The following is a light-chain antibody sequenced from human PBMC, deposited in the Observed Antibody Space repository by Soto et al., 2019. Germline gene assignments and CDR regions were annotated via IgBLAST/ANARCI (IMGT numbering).Light chain of an antibody. J-gene: IGKJ1*01. CDR2: DTS. CDR1: HSVSSY. CDR3: QQRANWPRT. V-gene: IGKV3-11*01. Sequence: EIVLTQSPATLSLSPGERVTLSCRASHSVSSYLAWYQQKPGQAPRLLIYDTSNGAAGIPARFSGSGSGTAFTLTISSLEPDDFAVYYCQQRANWPRTLGQGTKVEIK.